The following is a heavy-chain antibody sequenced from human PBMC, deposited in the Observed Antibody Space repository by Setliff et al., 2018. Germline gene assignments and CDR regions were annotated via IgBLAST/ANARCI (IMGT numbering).Heavy chain of an antibody. V-gene: IGHV3-23*01. J-gene: IGHJ4*02. CDR1: GFTFSSYA. CDR2: ISGSGGST. CDR3: ARTTGYRLEGDFDY. Sequence: LSCAASGFTFSSYAMSWVRQAPGKGLEWVSAISGSGGSTYYADSVKGRFTISRDNSKNTLYLQMNSLRAEDTAVYYCARTTGYRLEGDFDYWGQGTLVTVSS. D-gene: IGHD1-1*01.